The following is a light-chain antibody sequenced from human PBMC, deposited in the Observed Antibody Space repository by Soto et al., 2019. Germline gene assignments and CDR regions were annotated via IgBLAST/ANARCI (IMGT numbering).Light chain of an antibody. CDR2: GAS. CDR3: QQYGISHT. CDR1: QSVSSGY. J-gene: IGKJ1*01. V-gene: IGKV3-20*01. Sequence: EIVLTQSPGTLSLSPGERATLSCRASQSVSSGYLAWYQQKPGQAPRLLIYGASSRTTGIPDRLSGSGSGTDFTLTISRLEPEDFAVYYCQQYGISHTFGQGTKVDIK.